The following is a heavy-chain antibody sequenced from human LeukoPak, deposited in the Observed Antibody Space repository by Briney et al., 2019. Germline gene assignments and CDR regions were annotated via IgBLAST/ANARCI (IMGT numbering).Heavy chain of an antibody. D-gene: IGHD3-3*01. V-gene: IGHV3-15*01. CDR3: RVDYRSY. CDR2: IKSKNDGGTT. Sequence: GGSLRLSCAASGFTFTNAWMSWVRQAPGKGLEWVGRIKSKNDGGTTDYAARVKGRFTISRDDSKNTLYLQMNSLKTEDTAVYYCRVDYRSYWGQGTLVTVSS. CDR1: GFTFTNAW. J-gene: IGHJ4*02.